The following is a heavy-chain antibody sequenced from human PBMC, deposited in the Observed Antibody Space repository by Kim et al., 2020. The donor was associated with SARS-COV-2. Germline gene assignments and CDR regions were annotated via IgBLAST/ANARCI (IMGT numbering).Heavy chain of an antibody. CDR1: GYTFTSYG. J-gene: IGHJ4*02. D-gene: IGHD6-13*01. CDR2: ISAYNGNT. CDR3: ARSSWPPDLFDY. Sequence: ASVKVSCKASGYTFTSYGISWVRQAPGQGLEWMGWISAYNGNTNYAQKLQGRVTMTTDTSTSTAYMELRSLRPDDTAVYYCARSSWPPDLFDYWGQGTLVTVSS. V-gene: IGHV1-18*01.